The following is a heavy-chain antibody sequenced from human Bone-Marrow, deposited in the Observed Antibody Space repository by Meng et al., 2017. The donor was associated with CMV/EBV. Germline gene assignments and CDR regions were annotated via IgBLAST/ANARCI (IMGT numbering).Heavy chain of an antibody. Sequence: GESLKISCAACGFTFSNYDMHWVRQVTGKGLEWVSAIGSAGDTYYPGSVKGQFTISRENAKNSLYLQMNSLRAEDTAVYYCARVDVWGQGTTVTVSS. J-gene: IGHJ6*02. V-gene: IGHV3-13*03. CDR2: IGSAGDT. CDR3: ARVDV. CDR1: GFTFSNYD.